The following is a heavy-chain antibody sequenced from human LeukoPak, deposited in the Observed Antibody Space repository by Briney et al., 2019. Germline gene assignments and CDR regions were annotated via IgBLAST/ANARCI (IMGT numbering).Heavy chain of an antibody. CDR3: ARDSVASSYDFWSAYYTGISY. V-gene: IGHV1-18*01. D-gene: IGHD3-3*01. J-gene: IGHJ4*02. Sequence: GASVKVSCKASGYTFSNYGINWVRQAPGQGLEWLGWINTYNGNTKYAQSLQGRVTITADASTNRAYLELRRLRSDDTAVYYCARDSVASSYDFWSAYYTGISYWGQGTLVTVSS. CDR2: INTYNGNT. CDR1: GYTFSNYG.